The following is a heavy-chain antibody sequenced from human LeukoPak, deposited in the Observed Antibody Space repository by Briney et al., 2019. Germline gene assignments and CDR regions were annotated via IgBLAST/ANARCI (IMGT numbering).Heavy chain of an antibody. D-gene: IGHD3-10*01. CDR2: IWYDGSNK. J-gene: IGHJ6*04. CDR1: GFTFSSYG. V-gene: IGHV3-33*01. CDR3: VVPPPIGNYYYGGDV. Sequence: GRSLRLSCAASGFTFSSYGMHWVRQAPGKGLEWVAVIWYDGSNKYYADSVKGRFTISRDNSKNTLYLQMNSLRAEDTAVYYCVVPPPIGNYYYGGDVGGKGTRVTVSS.